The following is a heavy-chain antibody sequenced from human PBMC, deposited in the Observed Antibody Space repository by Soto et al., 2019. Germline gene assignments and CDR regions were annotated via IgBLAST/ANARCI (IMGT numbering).Heavy chain of an antibody. CDR2: ISSRGDRT. Sequence: PGGSLRLSCAGSGLTFSRYAMNWVRQAPGKGLEWVSIISSRGDRTSYAESVKGRFTISRDDSKNTLFLHMNSLGAEDTAVYYCAKETGYSYGFQPNALDVWGQGTTVTVSS. CDR1: GLTFSRYA. J-gene: IGHJ6*02. V-gene: IGHV3-23*01. CDR3: AKETGYSYGFQPNALDV. D-gene: IGHD5-18*01.